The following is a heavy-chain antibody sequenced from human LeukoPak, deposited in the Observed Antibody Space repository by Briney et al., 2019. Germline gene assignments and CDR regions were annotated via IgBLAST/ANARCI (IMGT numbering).Heavy chain of an antibody. CDR1: GYTFTGYY. Sequence: GASVKVSCKASGYTFTGYYMHWVRQAPGQGLEWMGRINPNSAGTNYAQKFQGRVTMTRDTSISTAYMELSRLRSDDTAVYYCARVPAEAAGTRNFDYWGQGTLVTVSS. J-gene: IGHJ4*02. V-gene: IGHV1-2*06. D-gene: IGHD6-13*01. CDR3: ARVPAEAAGTRNFDY. CDR2: INPNSAGT.